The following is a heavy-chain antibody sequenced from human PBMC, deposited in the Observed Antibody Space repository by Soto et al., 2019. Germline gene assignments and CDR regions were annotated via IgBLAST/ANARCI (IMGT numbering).Heavy chain of an antibody. Sequence: QVQLQESGPGLVKPSQTLSLTCTVSGDSINSRGYYWSWLRQKPGKGPEWVGYIYYTGSTYSNPSLQDRVSISVDTSRTHFSLNLTSVTAADTAVYYCARIVDTVMVGPDELVDIWGRGTLVTVSS. CDR2: IYYTGST. CDR1: GDSINSRGYY. D-gene: IGHD5-18*01. CDR3: ARIVDTVMVGPDELVDI. V-gene: IGHV4-31*03. J-gene: IGHJ3*02.